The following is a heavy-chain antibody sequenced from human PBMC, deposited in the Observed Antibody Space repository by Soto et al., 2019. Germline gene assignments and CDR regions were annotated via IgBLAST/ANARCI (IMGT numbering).Heavy chain of an antibody. J-gene: IGHJ6*02. CDR1: GFTFSSYA. CDR3: AKLIGAAVYYYYGMDV. D-gene: IGHD3-10*01. V-gene: IGHV3-23*01. Sequence: EVQLLESGGGLVQPGGSLRLSCAASGFTFSSYAMSWVRQAPGKGLEWVSAISGSGGSTYYADSVKGRFTISRDNSKNTLYLQMNSLRAEDTAVYYCAKLIGAAVYYYYGMDVWGQGTTVTVSS. CDR2: ISGSGGST.